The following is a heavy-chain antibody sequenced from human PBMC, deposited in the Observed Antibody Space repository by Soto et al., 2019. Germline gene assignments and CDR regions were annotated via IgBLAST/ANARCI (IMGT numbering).Heavy chain of an antibody. J-gene: IGHJ3*02. CDR3: ARTKYYDFWSGYYRAPGPDAFDI. Sequence: ASVKVSCKASGYTFTSYDINWVRQATGQGLEWMGWMNPNSGNTGYAQKFQGRVTMTRNTSISTAYMELSSLRSEDTAVYYCARTKYYDFWSGYYRAPGPDAFDIWGQGTMVTVSS. D-gene: IGHD3-3*01. CDR2: MNPNSGNT. CDR1: GYTFTSYD. V-gene: IGHV1-8*01.